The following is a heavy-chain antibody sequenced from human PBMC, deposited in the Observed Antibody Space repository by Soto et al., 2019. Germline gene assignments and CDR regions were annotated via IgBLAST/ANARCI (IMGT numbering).Heavy chain of an antibody. CDR3: ARGYCSSTSCFDP. D-gene: IGHD2-2*01. CDR2: IYYSGST. Sequence: QVQLQESGPGLVKPSQTLSLTCTVSGGSISSGGYYWSWIRQHPGKGLEWIGYIYYSGSTHYNPSLNSRVTLSLDSXKNQFSLKLSSVTAADTAVYYCARGYCSSTSCFDPWGQGTLVTVSS. V-gene: IGHV4-31*03. J-gene: IGHJ5*02. CDR1: GGSISSGGYY.